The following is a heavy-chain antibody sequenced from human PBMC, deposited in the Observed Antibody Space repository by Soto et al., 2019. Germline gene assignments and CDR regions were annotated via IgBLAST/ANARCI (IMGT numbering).Heavy chain of an antibody. CDR1: GFTFSSYD. Sequence: GGSLRLSCAASGFTFSSYDMHWVRQATGKGLEWVSAIGTAGDTYYPGSVKGRFTISRENAKNSLYLQMNSLRAGDTAVYYCARVGKISSRINNYYYYYYMDVWGKGTTVTVSS. CDR2: IGTAGDT. D-gene: IGHD6-13*01. V-gene: IGHV3-13*01. J-gene: IGHJ6*03. CDR3: ARVGKISSRINNYYYYYYMDV.